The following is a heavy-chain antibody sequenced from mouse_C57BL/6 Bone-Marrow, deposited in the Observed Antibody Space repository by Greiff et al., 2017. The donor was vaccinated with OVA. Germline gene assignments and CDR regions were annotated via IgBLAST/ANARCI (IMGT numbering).Heavy chain of an antibody. Sequence: EVKLVESGGGLVQPGGSLKLSCAASGFTFSDYYMYWVRQTPEKRLEWVAYISNGGGSTYYPDTVKGRFTISRDNAKNTLYLQMSRLKSEDTAMYYCARQRLRRSAMDYWGQGTSVTVSS. CDR3: ARQRLRRSAMDY. CDR2: ISNGGGST. CDR1: GFTFSDYY. V-gene: IGHV5-12*01. J-gene: IGHJ4*01. D-gene: IGHD2-2*01.